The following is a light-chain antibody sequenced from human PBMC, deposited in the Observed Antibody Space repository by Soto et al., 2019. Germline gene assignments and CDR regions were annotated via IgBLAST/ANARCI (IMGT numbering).Light chain of an antibody. Sequence: EILLTQSPSTLSLSPGEGVTLSCRASQSVTFTSLAWYQQKPGQAPRLLIYAASTRAAAVPDRFTGSGSGTDFALTISRLEPEDFGVYYCQQYGDSPLTSGPGTKVDIK. J-gene: IGKJ3*01. CDR1: QSVTFTS. CDR2: AAS. V-gene: IGKV3-20*01. CDR3: QQYGDSPLT.